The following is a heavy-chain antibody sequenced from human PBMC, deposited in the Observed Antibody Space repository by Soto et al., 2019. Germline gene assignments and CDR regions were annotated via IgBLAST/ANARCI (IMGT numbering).Heavy chain of an antibody. CDR3: ARLKRCKGYDSSGYCKGLGMDV. CDR1: GGSFSGYY. CDR2: INHSGST. D-gene: IGHD3-22*01. Sequence: SETLSLTCAVYGGSFSGYYWSWIRQPPGKGLEWIGEINHSGSTNYNPSLKSRVTISVDTSKNQFSLKLSSVTAADTAAYYCARLKRCKGYDSSGYCKGLGMDVWGQGTTVTVSS. V-gene: IGHV4-34*01. J-gene: IGHJ6*02.